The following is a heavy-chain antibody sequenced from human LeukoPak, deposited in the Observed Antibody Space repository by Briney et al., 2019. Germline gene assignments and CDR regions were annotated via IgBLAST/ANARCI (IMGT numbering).Heavy chain of an antibody. CDR2: MKSKTDGGTT. CDR1: GFTFSDAW. J-gene: IGHJ6*03. Sequence: KPGGSLRLSCAASGFTFSDAWMSWVRQAPGKGLEWVGRMKSKTDGGTTDYAAPVKDRFTISRDDSKNTLYLQMNSLKTEDIGVYYCTSLFGRGWRYYYMDVWGKGTTVTVSS. D-gene: IGHD6-19*01. CDR3: TSLFGRGWRYYYMDV. V-gene: IGHV3-15*01.